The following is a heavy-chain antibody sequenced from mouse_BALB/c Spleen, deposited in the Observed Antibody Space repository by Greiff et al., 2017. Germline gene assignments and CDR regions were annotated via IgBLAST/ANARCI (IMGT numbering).Heavy chain of an antibody. Sequence: VKLQESGAELVRPGSSVKISCKASCYAFSSSWVNWVKQRPGQGLEWIGQIYPGDGDTNYNGKFKGKATLTADKSSSTAYMQLSSLTSEDSAVYFCARELDWDGFAYWGQGTLVTVSA. J-gene: IGHJ3*01. CDR2: IYPGDGDT. D-gene: IGHD4-1*01. CDR1: CYAFSSSW. V-gene: IGHV1-80*01. CDR3: ARELDWDGFAY.